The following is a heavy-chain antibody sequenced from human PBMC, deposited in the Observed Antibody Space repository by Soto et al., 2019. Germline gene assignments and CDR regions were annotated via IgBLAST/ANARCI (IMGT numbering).Heavy chain of an antibody. V-gene: IGHV4-59*05. J-gene: IGHJ5*02. Sequence: SETLSLTXTVSGDSISKYYWSWIRQPPGKGLEWIGYIYYSESPSYSETTSYNPSLKSRVTISVDTANNQFSLRLTSVTAADTAVYYCARGWFWSGSFNWFDPWGQGTLVTVSS. CDR1: GDSISKYY. CDR2: IYYSESPSY. CDR3: ARGWFWSGSFNWFDP. D-gene: IGHD3-3*01.